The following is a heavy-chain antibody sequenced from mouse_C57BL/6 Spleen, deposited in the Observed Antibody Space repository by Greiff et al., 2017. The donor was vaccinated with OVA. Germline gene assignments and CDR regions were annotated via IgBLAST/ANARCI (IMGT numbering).Heavy chain of an antibody. Sequence: QVQLQQPGAELVKPGASVKMSCKASGYTFTSYWITWVKQRPGQGLEWIGDIYPGSGSTNYNEKFKSKATLTVDTSSSTAYMQLSSLTSEDSAVYYCARRGITTVVANWYFDVWGTGTTVTVSS. CDR3: ARRGITTVVANWYFDV. J-gene: IGHJ1*03. CDR2: IYPGSGST. D-gene: IGHD1-1*01. CDR1: GYTFTSYW. V-gene: IGHV1-55*01.